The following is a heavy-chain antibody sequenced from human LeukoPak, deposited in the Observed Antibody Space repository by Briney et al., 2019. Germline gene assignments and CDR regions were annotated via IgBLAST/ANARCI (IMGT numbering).Heavy chain of an antibody. CDR2: INPNSCCR. Sequence: SVTVSFLGSVYICPGYYMHGVRPPAGRGLAWVGWINPNSCCRNYAQKFQGRVTMTRDTAISTAYMELSRLRSYDTAVYYCARDEGYCSSTSCSNYYYYRMDVWGQGTTVTVSS. J-gene: IGHJ6*02. D-gene: IGHD2-2*01. CDR3: ARDEGYCSSTSCSNYYYYRMDV. CDR1: VYICPGYY. V-gene: IGHV1-2*02.